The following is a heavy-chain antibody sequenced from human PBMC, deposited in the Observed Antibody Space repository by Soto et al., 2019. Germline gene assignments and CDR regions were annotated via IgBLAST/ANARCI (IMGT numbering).Heavy chain of an antibody. CDR3: ARHIAAAGILAFDI. CDR1: GYTFTSYD. V-gene: IGHV1-8*01. J-gene: IGHJ3*02. Sequence: ASVKVSCKASGYTFTSYDINWVRQATGQGLEWMGWMNPNSGNTGYAQKFQGRVTMTRNISISTAYMELSSLRSEDTAVYYCARHIAAAGILAFDIWGQGTMVTVSS. CDR2: MNPNSGNT. D-gene: IGHD6-13*01.